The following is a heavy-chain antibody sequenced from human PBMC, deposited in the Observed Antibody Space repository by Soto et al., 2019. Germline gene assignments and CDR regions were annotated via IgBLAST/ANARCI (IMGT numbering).Heavy chain of an antibody. Sequence: QVQLVQSGAEVKKPGASVKVSCKASGYTFTGYYMHWVRQAPGQGLERMGCINPNRGGTHDAQKFQGWVTMTRDTSISTAYMELSRLRSDDTAVYYCARGRGYDFWSGYPPSWFDPWGQGTLVTVSS. D-gene: IGHD3-3*01. CDR1: GYTFTGYY. J-gene: IGHJ5*02. CDR3: ARGRGYDFWSGYPPSWFDP. CDR2: INPNRGGT. V-gene: IGHV1-2*04.